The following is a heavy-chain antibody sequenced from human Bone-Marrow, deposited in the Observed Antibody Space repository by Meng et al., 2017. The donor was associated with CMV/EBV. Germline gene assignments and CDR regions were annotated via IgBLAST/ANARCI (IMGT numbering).Heavy chain of an antibody. V-gene: IGHV3-15*01. CDR2: IKSKTDGGTT. J-gene: IGHJ4*02. CDR3: IYDFWSGSIRSPDY. Sequence: GESLKISCAASGFTFSNAWMSWVRQAPGKGLEWVGRIKSKTDGGTTDYAAPVKGRFTISRDDSKNTLYLQMNSLKTEDTAVYYCIYDFWSGSIRSPDYWGQGTLATVSS. D-gene: IGHD3-3*01. CDR1: GFTFSNAW.